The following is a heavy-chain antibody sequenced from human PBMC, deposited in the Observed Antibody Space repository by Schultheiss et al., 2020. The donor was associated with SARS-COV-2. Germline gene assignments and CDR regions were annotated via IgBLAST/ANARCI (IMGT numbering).Heavy chain of an antibody. CDR1: GFTFSSYA. V-gene: IGHV3-23*01. Sequence: GESLKISCAASGFTFSSYAMSWVRQAPGKGLEWVSAISGSGGSTYYADSVKGRFTISRDNSKNTLYLQMNSLRAEDTAVYYCAKDRRGDNDYVWGSYRPGFDYWGQGTLVTVSS. J-gene: IGHJ4*02. CDR2: ISGSGGST. CDR3: AKDRRGDNDYVWGSYRPGFDY. D-gene: IGHD3-16*02.